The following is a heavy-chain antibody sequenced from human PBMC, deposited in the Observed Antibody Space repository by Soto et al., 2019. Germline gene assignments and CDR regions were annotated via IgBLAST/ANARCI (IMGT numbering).Heavy chain of an antibody. CDR2: IHNSGSP. CDR1: GASIYNGGYF. D-gene: IGHD1-26*01. V-gene: IGHV4-30-4*01. Sequence: PSETLSLTCSVSGASIYNGGYFWSWIRQSPGKGLEWIGHIHNSGSPYNNPSLKSRITISADTSMNQFSLELTSLTAADTAVYYCARHSGSYFRDYWGQGTLVTVSS. J-gene: IGHJ4*02. CDR3: ARHSGSYFRDY.